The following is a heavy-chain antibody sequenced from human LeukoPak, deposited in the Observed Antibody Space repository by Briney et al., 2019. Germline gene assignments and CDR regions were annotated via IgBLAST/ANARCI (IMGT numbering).Heavy chain of an antibody. CDR2: FYSSGNN. J-gene: IGHJ4*02. Sequence: SETLSLTCLVSGGSMSSYFWSWIRQPAGKGLEWIGRFYSSGNNNYNPSLRSRVTMSADTSKNQFSMELTSVTAADTAVYYCARDPGLLCLYGGGSYFDYWGPGTLVTVSS. D-gene: IGHD4/OR15-4a*01. CDR3: ARDPGLLCLYGGGSYFDY. V-gene: IGHV4-4*07. CDR1: GGSMSSYF.